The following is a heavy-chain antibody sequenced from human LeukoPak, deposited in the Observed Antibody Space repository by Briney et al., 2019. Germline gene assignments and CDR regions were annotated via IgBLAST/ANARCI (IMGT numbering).Heavy chain of an antibody. J-gene: IGHJ4*02. D-gene: IGHD3-16*02. CDR1: GFTFSDYY. CDR3: ARTYYDYVWGSYRYGFDY. V-gene: IGHV3-21*01. Sequence: GGSLRLSCAASGFTFSDYYMDWVRQAPGKGLEWVSSISSSSSYIYYADSVKGRFTISRDNAKNSLYLQMNSLRAEDTAVYYCARTYYDYVWGSYRYGFDYWGQGTLVTISS. CDR2: ISSSSSYI.